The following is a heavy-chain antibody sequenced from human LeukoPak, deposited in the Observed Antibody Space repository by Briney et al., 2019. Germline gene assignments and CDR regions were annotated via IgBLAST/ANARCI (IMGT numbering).Heavy chain of an antibody. J-gene: IGHJ4*02. Sequence: GGALKISCKGSGYSFTSYWIGWVRQVPGKGLEWMGVIYPGDSDTRYSPSFQGQVTISADKSISTAYLQWSSLKASDTAMYYCARPPSRYSGYEGDWGQGTLVTVSS. D-gene: IGHD5-12*01. CDR1: GYSFTSYW. CDR2: IYPGDSDT. CDR3: ARPPSRYSGYEGD. V-gene: IGHV5-51*01.